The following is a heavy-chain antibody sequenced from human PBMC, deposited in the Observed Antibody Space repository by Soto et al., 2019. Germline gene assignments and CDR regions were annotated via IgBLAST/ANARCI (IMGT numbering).Heavy chain of an antibody. J-gene: IGHJ6*02. V-gene: IGHV1-18*04. Sequence: AAVKVSCKAAGYTFTSYGISWGRQAPGQGLEWMGWISAYNGNTNYAQKLQGRVTMTTDTSTSTAYMELRSLRSDDTAVYYCARAGFGELPDYYYGMDVWGQGTTVTVSS. CDR2: ISAYNGNT. D-gene: IGHD3-10*01. CDR3: ARAGFGELPDYYYGMDV. CDR1: GYTFTSYG.